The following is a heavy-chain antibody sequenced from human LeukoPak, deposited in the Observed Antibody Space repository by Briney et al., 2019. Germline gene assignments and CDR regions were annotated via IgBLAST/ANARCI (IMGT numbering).Heavy chain of an antibody. CDR1: GYSISSYY. J-gene: IGHJ3*02. CDR3: ARGGDAFDI. V-gene: IGHV4-59*01. Sequence: SETLSLTCTVSGYSISSYYWSWIRQPPGKGLEWIGYIYYSGNTNYNPSLKSRVTISVDTSKNQFSLKLSSVTAADTAVYYCARGGDAFDIWGQGTMVTVSS. CDR2: IYYSGNT.